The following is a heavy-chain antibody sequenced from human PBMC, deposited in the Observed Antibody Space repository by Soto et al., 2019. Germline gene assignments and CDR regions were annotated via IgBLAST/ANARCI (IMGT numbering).Heavy chain of an antibody. V-gene: IGHV2-26*01. CDR3: ARRHLAVAVSPWFDP. D-gene: IGHD6-19*01. Sequence: QVPLKESGPVLVKPTETLTLRCTVSGLSITDSEMGVSWIRQPPGQPLEWLAHIDSSAEKSYRTFLKSRLAISKDTSKSQIVLTMTNMDPADTATYYCARRHLAVAVSPWFDPWGQGIPVPVSS. CDR2: IDSSAEK. CDR1: GLSITDSEMG. J-gene: IGHJ5*02.